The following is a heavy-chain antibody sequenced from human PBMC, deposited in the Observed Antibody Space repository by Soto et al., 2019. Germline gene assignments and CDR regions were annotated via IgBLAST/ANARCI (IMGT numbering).Heavy chain of an antibody. J-gene: IGHJ4*02. V-gene: IGHV3-30*18. Sequence: QVQLVESGGGVVQPGRSLRLSCAASGFTFSSYGMHWVRQAPGKGLEWVAVISYDGSNKYYADSVKGRFTISRDNSKNTLYLQMNSLRAEDTAVYYCAKVSGWYFDWVFDYWGQGTLVTVSS. CDR2: ISYDGSNK. CDR3: AKVSGWYFDWVFDY. D-gene: IGHD6-19*01. CDR1: GFTFSSYG.